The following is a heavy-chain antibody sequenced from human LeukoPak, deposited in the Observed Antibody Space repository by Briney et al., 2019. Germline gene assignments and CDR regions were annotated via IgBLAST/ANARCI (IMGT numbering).Heavy chain of an antibody. CDR2: IVVGSGNT. D-gene: IGHD6-13*01. Sequence: SVKVSXKASGFTFTSSAMQWVRQARGQRLEWIGWIVVGSGNTNYAQKFQERVTITRDMSTSTAYMELSSLRSEDTAVYYCAAEPGIAAAGRVYDYWGQGTLVTVSS. CDR3: AAEPGIAAAGRVYDY. CDR1: GFTFTSSA. V-gene: IGHV1-58*02. J-gene: IGHJ4*02.